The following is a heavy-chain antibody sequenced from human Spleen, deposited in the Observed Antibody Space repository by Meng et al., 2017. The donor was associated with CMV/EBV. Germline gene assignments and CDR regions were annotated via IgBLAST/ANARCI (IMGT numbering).Heavy chain of an antibody. CDR3: AKVDGQYCSSTSCYFVY. V-gene: IGHV3-23*01. J-gene: IGHJ4*02. Sequence: EVQLLESGGGLVQPGGSLRLSCAASGFTFSSYAMSWVRQAPGKGLEWVSAISGSGGSTYYADSVKGRFTISRDNSKNTLYLQMNSLRAEDTAVYYCAKVDGQYCSSTSCYFVYWGQGTLVTVSS. CDR2: ISGSGGST. CDR1: GFTFSSYA. D-gene: IGHD2-2*01.